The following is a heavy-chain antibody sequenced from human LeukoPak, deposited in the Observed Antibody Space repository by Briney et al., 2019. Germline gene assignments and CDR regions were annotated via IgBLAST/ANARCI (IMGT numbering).Heavy chain of an antibody. CDR3: ARGRTFYDILTGYNHYFDY. D-gene: IGHD3-9*01. V-gene: IGHV3-7*03. CDR2: IKQDGSEK. J-gene: IGHJ4*02. CDR1: GFTFSSYW. Sequence: PGGSLRLSCAASGFTFSSYWMSWVRQAPGKGLEWVANIKQDGSEKYYVDSVKGRFTISRDNAKNPLYLQMNSLRAEDTAVYYCARGRTFYDILTGYNHYFDYWGQGTLVTVSS.